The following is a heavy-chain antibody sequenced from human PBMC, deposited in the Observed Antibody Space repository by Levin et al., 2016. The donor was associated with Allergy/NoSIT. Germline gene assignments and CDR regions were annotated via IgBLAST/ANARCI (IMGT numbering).Heavy chain of an antibody. D-gene: IGHD1-26*01. CDR2: IYRAGST. J-gene: IGHJ6*02. V-gene: IGHV3-53*03. Sequence: WIRQPPGKGLEWVSVIYRAGSTYYPDSMEGRFTISRDNSKNTLYLQMKSLRAEDTAVYYCARGLVGATTDPSTPHHGLDVWGQGTTVTVSS. CDR3: ARGLVGATTDPSTPHHGLDV.